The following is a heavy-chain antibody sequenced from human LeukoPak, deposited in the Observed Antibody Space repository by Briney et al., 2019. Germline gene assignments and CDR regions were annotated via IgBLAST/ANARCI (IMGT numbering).Heavy chain of an antibody. CDR1: GFTFSSYA. V-gene: IGHV3-23*01. D-gene: IGHD4-17*01. Sequence: GSLTLSCAASGFTFSSYAMTWVRQAPGKGLEWVSAITGSGGSTYYADSVKGRFTISRDNSKNTLFLQMNSLRAEDTAVYYCAKDRGGVTTVSTADYWGQGTLVTVSS. J-gene: IGHJ4*02. CDR2: ITGSGGST. CDR3: AKDRGGVTTVSTADY.